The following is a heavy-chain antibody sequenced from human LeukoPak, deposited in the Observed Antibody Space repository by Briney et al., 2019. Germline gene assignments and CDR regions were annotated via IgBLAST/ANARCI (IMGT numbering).Heavy chain of an antibody. V-gene: IGHV1-69*13. CDR2: IIPIFGTA. CDR3: ARDKGSGYENYYYMDV. D-gene: IGHD5-12*01. Sequence: ASVKVSCKASGGTFSSYAISWVRQAPGQGLGWMGGIIPIFGTANYAQKFQGRVTITADESTSTAYMELSSLRSDDTAVYYCARDKGSGYENYYYMDVWGKGTTVTISS. CDR1: GGTFSSYA. J-gene: IGHJ6*03.